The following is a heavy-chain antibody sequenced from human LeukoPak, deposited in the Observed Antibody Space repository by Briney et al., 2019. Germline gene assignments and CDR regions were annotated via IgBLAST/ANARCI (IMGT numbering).Heavy chain of an antibody. CDR1: GGTFSSYA. Sequence: SVKVSCKASGGTFSSYAISWVRQAPGQGPEWMGGIIPIFGTANYAQKFQGRVTITADESTSTAYMELSSLRSEDTAVYYCARSAAAGTGGVDYWGQGTLVTVSS. CDR3: ARSAAAGTGGVDY. J-gene: IGHJ4*02. CDR2: IIPIFGTA. V-gene: IGHV1-69*13. D-gene: IGHD6-13*01.